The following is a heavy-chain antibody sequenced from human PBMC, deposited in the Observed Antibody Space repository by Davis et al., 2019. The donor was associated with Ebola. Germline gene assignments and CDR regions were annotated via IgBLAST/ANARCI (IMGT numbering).Heavy chain of an antibody. CDR2: IYFTGST. CDR3: ARVGGYRLLYGMDV. D-gene: IGHD5-12*01. J-gene: IGHJ6*04. Sequence: MPSETLSLTCTVSGGSISSGYYWSWIRQRPGKGLEWIGYIYFTGSTYYNPSLTSRVTISIDTSKSQFSLNLSSVTAADTAVYYCARVGGYRLLYGMDVWGKGTTVTVSS. CDR1: GGSISSGYY. V-gene: IGHV4-31*03.